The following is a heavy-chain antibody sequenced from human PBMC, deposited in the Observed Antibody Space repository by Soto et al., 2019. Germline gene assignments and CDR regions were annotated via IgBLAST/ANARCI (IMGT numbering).Heavy chain of an antibody. V-gene: IGHV3-23*01. CDR1: GFTFSSYA. J-gene: IGHJ4*02. D-gene: IGHD3-3*01. CDR2: ISGSGGST. Sequence: GGSLRLSCAASGFTFSSYAMTWVRQAPGKGLEWVSAISGSGGSTYYADSVKGRFTISRDNSKNTLYLQMNSLRAEDMAVYYCASQDVLRFKSDYWGQGTLVTVSS. CDR3: ASQDVLRFKSDY.